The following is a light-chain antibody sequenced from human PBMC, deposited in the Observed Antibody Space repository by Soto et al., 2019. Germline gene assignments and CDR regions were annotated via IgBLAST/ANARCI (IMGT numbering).Light chain of an antibody. CDR1: VLAKKY. CDR3: FSEST. Sequence: SYELTQPSSVSVSPGQTARITCSGDVLAKKYTRWFQQKPGQAPVLVIYKDNERPSRIPERFSGSSSGTTVTLTIRGAQVEDEADYYCFSESTFGGGTKLTVL. V-gene: IGLV3-27*01. J-gene: IGLJ2*01. CDR2: KDN.